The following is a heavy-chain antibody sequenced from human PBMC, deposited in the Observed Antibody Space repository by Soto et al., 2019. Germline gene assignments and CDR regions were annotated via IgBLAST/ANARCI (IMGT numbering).Heavy chain of an antibody. D-gene: IGHD4-17*01. CDR2: IYSGGGT. J-gene: IGHJ4*02. Sequence: EVQLVQSGGGLVQPGGSLRLSCAASVFIVSNNYMSWVRQAPGKGLEWVSHIYSGGGTDYAESVKGRFTISRDNSKNTLYLQMNSLKAEDTAIYYCATRMTTAPYWGQGTVLTVSS. CDR3: ATRMTTAPY. V-gene: IGHV3-66*01. CDR1: VFIVSNNY.